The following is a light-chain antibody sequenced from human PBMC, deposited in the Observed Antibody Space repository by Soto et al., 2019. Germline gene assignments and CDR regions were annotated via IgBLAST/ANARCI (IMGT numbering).Light chain of an antibody. J-gene: IGKJ3*01. CDR1: QSVDNY. CDR2: AAS. Sequence: DIQVTHSPPSMAASFGDTVTLTCRASQSVDNYLKWYQQKPGKAPGLLIYAASTLKSGVPSRFSGSGSGTDFTLTISSLQPEDFATYYCQQDLRPPLTFGPGTKVDIK. V-gene: IGKV1-39*01. CDR3: QQDLRPPLT.